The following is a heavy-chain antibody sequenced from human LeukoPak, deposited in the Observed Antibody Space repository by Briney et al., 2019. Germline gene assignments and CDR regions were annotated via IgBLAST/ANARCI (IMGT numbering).Heavy chain of an antibody. CDR2: ITSSSSYI. J-gene: IGHJ4*02. CDR1: GFTFSSYS. Sequence: GGSLRLSCAASGFTFSSYSMNWVRKAPGKGLEWVSSITSSSSYIYYADSVKGRFTISRDHAKNSLYLQMNSLRAEDTAVYYCARDQSYTYGFDYWGQGTLVTASS. V-gene: IGHV3-21*01. CDR3: ARDQSYTYGFDY. D-gene: IGHD5-18*01.